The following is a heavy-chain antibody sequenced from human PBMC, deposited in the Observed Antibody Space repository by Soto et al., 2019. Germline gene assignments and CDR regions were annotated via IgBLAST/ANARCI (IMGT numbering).Heavy chain of an antibody. CDR2: IWYDGSNK. CDR1: GFTFSSYG. J-gene: IGHJ6*03. D-gene: IGHD4-17*01. V-gene: IGHV3-33*01. Sequence: GGSLRLSCAASGFTFSSYGMHWVRQAPGKGLEWVAVIWYDGSNKYYADSVKGRFTISRDNSKNTLYLQMNSLRAEDTAVYYCARGDRMTTVTYVSYYYYYMDVWGKGTTVTVSS. CDR3: ARGDRMTTVTYVSYYYYYMDV.